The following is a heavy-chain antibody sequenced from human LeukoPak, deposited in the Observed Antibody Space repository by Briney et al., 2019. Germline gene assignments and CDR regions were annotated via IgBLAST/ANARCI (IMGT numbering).Heavy chain of an antibody. CDR2: IYTSGST. D-gene: IGHD6-19*01. Sequence: PSETLTLTCSVLGTSISSYCWTWIRKPPGKGLDWIGYIYTSGSTNYNPSLKSRVTISVDTSKNQFSLKLSSVTAADTAVYYCARLRANSSGWYLVPAFFDYWGQGTLVTVSP. CDR1: GTSISSYC. V-gene: IGHV4-4*09. J-gene: IGHJ4*02. CDR3: ARLRANSSGWYLVPAFFDY.